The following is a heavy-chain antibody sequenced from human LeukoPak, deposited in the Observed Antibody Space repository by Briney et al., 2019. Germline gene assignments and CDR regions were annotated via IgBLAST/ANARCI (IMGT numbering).Heavy chain of an antibody. J-gene: IGHJ4*02. V-gene: IGHV3-30-3*01. D-gene: IGHD1-26*01. CDR1: GFTVSSNY. CDR3: ARDVGAVGASPFDF. Sequence: GGSLRLSCAASGFTVSSNYMSWVRQAPGKGLEWVAVISYDGNNKYYADSVKGRFTISRDNSGNTLYLQMNSLRVDDTALYYCARDVGAVGASPFDFWGQGTLVTVSS. CDR2: ISYDGNNK.